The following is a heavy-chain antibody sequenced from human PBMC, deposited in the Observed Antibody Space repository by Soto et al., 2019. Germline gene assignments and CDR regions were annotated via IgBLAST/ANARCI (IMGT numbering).Heavy chain of an antibody. D-gene: IGHD2-8*01. CDR2: MNPNSGNT. CDR1: GYNFTSYD. V-gene: IGHV1-8*01. Sequence: ASVKVSCKASGYNFTSYDINWVRQATGQGLEWMGWMNPNSGNTGYAQKFQGRVTMTRNTSISTAYMELSSLRSEDTAVYYCARGPRYCTNGVCYTPDSPEDYWGQATLLTLSS. CDR3: ARGPRYCTNGVCYTPDSPEDY. J-gene: IGHJ4*02.